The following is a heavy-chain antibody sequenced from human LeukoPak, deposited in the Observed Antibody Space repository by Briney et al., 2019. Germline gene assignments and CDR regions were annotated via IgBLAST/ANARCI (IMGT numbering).Heavy chain of an antibody. CDR2: ISSSSTTI. CDR1: GFTFSSYN. Sequence: GGSLRLSCAASGFTFSSYNMNWVRQAPGKGLEWVSYISSSSTTIYYADSVKGRFTISRDNAKNSVYLQMNSLRAEDTAMYYCTRHKEGHYYDSSGYHQSPFVYYGMDVWGQGTTVTVSS. V-gene: IGHV3-48*04. CDR3: TRHKEGHYYDSSGYHQSPFVYYGMDV. D-gene: IGHD3-22*01. J-gene: IGHJ6*02.